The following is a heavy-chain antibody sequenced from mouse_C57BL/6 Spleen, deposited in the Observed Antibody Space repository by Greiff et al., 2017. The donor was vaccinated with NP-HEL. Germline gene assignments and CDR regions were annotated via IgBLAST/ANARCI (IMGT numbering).Heavy chain of an antibody. J-gene: IGHJ3*01. CDR2: IYPRSGNT. CDR1: GYTFTSYG. D-gene: IGHD1-1*01. CDR3: ARGDGSFFAY. V-gene: IGHV1-81*01. Sequence: QVQLQQSGAELARPGASVKLSCKASGYTFTSYGISWVKQRTGQGLEWIGEIYPRSGNTYYNEKFKGKATLTADKSSSTAYMELRSLTSEDSAVYFCARGDGSFFAYWGQGTLVTVSA.